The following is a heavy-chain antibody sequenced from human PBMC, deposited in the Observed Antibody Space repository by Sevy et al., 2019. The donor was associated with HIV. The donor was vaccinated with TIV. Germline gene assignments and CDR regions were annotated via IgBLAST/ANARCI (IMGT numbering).Heavy chain of an antibody. V-gene: IGHV3-30-3*01. CDR2: ISSDGSTK. CDR3: ARDRAIVATCAFDI. J-gene: IGHJ3*02. CDR1: GFTFSGYA. Sequence: GGSLRLSCAASGFTFSGYAMHWVRQAPGKGLEWVAVISSDGSTKYYTDSMTGRFTFSRDNSANTLYLQMNSLRPEDTAVYYCARDRAIVATCAFDIWGQGTMVTVSS. D-gene: IGHD5-12*01.